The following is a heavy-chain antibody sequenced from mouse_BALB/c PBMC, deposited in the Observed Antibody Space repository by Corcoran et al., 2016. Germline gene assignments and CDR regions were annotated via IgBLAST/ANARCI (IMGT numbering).Heavy chain of an antibody. CDR1: GYTFTNYG. V-gene: IGHV9-3-1*01. CDR3: ASDPSLLAY. J-gene: IGHJ3*01. CDR2: INTYTGGP. Sequence: QIQLVQSGPELKKPGETVKISCKASGYTFTNYGMNWVKQAPGKGLKWMGWINTYTGGPTYADDFNGRFAFSLATSASTAYLQLNRLKNEDTETYFCASDPSLLAYWGQGTLVTVSA.